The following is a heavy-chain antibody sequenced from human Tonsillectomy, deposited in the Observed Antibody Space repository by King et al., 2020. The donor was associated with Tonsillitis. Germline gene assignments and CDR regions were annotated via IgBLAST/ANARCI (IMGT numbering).Heavy chain of an antibody. V-gene: IGHV3-11*05. D-gene: IGHD4-17*01. CDR1: GFTFSDYY. CDR3: ARGYREGTDYVLGY. Sequence: VQLVESGGGLVKPGGSLRLSCAASGFTFSDYYMSWIRQAPGKGLEWVSYISSSSSYTNYADSVKGRFTISRDNAKNSLYLQMNSLRAEDTAVYYCARGYREGTDYVLGYWGQGTLVTVSS. J-gene: IGHJ4*02. CDR2: ISSSSSYT.